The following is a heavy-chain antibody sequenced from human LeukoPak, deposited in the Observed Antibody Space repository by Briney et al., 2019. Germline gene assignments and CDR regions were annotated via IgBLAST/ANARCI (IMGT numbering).Heavy chain of an antibody. CDR3: ARAREPRYCSGGSCYSNWFDP. CDR2: INPNSGGT. D-gene: IGHD2-15*01. V-gene: IGHV1-2*02. Sequence: ASVKVSCKASGYTFTGYYMHWVRQAPGQGLEWMGWINPNSGGTNYAQKFQGRVTMTRDTSISTAYVELSRLRSDDTAVYYCARAREPRYCSGGSCYSNWFDPWGQGTLVTVSS. J-gene: IGHJ5*02. CDR1: GYTFTGYY.